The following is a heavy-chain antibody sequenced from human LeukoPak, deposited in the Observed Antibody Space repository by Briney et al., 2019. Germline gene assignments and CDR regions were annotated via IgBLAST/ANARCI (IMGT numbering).Heavy chain of an antibody. Sequence: GGSLRLSCAASGFTVSSNYMSWVRQAPGKGLEWVSVIYSGGSTYYADSVKGRFTISRDNSKNTLYLQMNSLRAEDTAMYYCARDLVVAGSDDYWGQGTLVTVSS. CDR1: GFTVSSNY. J-gene: IGHJ4*02. CDR2: IYSGGST. CDR3: ARDLVVAGSDDY. D-gene: IGHD6-19*01. V-gene: IGHV3-53*01.